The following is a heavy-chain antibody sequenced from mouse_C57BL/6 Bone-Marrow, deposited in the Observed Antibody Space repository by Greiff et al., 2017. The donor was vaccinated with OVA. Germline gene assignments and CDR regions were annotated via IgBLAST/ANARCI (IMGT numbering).Heavy chain of an antibody. CDR3: AREGYYGSSYWYFDV. CDR2: IYPGDGDT. V-gene: IGHV1-82*01. J-gene: IGHJ1*03. D-gene: IGHD1-1*01. Sequence: VQLQQSGPELVKPGASVKISCKASGYAFSSSWMNWVKQRPGKGLEWIGRIYPGDGDTNYNGKFKGKATLTADKSSSTAYMQLSSLTSVDSAVYFCAREGYYGSSYWYFDVWGTGTTVTVSS. CDR1: GYAFSSSW.